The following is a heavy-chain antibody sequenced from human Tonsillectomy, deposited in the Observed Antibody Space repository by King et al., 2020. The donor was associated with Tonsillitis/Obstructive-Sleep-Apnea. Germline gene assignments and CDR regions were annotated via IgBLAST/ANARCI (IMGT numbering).Heavy chain of an antibody. CDR1: GFTFSNYA. V-gene: IGHV3-23*04. CDR3: AKDLGSGWSTFDC. Sequence: VQLVESGGGLVQSGGSLRLSCAASGFTFSNYAMNWVRQAPGKGLEWVSGITTSGGNTFYADSVKGRFTISRDNSKATLFVQMNSLRAEDTAVYYCAKDLGSGWSTFDCWGQGSLVTVSS. CDR2: ITTSGGNT. J-gene: IGHJ4*02. D-gene: IGHD6-19*01.